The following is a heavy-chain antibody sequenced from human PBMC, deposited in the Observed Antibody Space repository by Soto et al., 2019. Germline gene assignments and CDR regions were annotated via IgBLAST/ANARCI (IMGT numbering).Heavy chain of an antibody. CDR2: IYHSGST. CDR3: ARVNQLPLYYFDY. V-gene: IGHV4-4*02. Sequence: PSETLSLTCAVSSGSISSSNWWSWVRQPPGKGLEWIGEIYHSGSTNYNPSLKSRVTISVDKSKNQFSLKLSSVTAADTAVYYCARVNQLPLYYFDYWGQGTLVTVS. J-gene: IGHJ4*02. CDR1: SGSISSSNW. D-gene: IGHD2-2*01.